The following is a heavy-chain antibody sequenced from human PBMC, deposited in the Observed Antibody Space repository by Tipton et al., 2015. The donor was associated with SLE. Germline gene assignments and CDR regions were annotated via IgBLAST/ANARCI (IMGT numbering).Heavy chain of an antibody. Sequence: TLSLTCAVYGGSFSGYYWSWIRQPPGKGLEWIGEINHSGSTNYNPSLKSRATISVDTSKNQFSLKLSSVTAADTAVYYCARGLRSGVVGATPGYWGQGTLVTVSS. J-gene: IGHJ4*02. D-gene: IGHD1-26*01. V-gene: IGHV4-34*01. CDR2: INHSGST. CDR1: GGSFSGYY. CDR3: ARGLRSGVVGATPGY.